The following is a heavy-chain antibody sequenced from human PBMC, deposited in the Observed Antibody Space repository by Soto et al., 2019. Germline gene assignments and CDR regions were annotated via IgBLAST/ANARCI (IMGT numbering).Heavy chain of an antibody. CDR3: ARAYDSSGYWGRLDDDL. D-gene: IGHD6-25*01. Sequence: PLSLTFSVSGGSISSGAYYWSWIRQHPGKGLEWIGYMYYSGSTYYNPSLKSRVTISGDTSKNQFSLKLSSVTAADTAVYCCARAYDSSGYWGRLDDDLWGQGTLVNGSS. J-gene: IGHJ5*02. CDR1: GGSISSGAYY. V-gene: IGHV4-31*03. CDR2: MYYSGST.